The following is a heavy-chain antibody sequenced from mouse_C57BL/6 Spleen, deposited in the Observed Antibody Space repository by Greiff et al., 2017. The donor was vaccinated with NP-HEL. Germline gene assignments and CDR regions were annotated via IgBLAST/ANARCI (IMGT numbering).Heavy chain of an antibody. V-gene: IGHV2-2*01. Sequence: VQLVESGPGLVQPSQSLSITCTVSGFSLTSYGVHWVRQSPGKGLEWLGVIWSGGSTDYNAAFISRLSISKDNSKSQVFFKMNSLQADDTAIYYCARPSYYGNPYYAMDYWGQGTSVTVSS. CDR3: ARPSYYGNPYYAMDY. J-gene: IGHJ4*01. CDR2: IWSGGST. D-gene: IGHD2-10*01. CDR1: GFSLTSYG.